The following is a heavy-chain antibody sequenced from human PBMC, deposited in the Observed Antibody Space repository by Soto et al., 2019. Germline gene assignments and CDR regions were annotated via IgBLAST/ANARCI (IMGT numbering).Heavy chain of an antibody. CDR2: IYYSGIT. Sequence: SETLSLTCTVSGGSISSYYWSWLRQSPGKGLEWIGYIYYSGITNYNPSLKSRATMSVDTPKNQFSLKLTSVTAADTAVYYCAREGIYGYFYWGLGTLVTVSS. J-gene: IGHJ4*02. D-gene: IGHD3-3*02. CDR3: AREGIYGYFY. V-gene: IGHV4-59*01. CDR1: GGSISSYY.